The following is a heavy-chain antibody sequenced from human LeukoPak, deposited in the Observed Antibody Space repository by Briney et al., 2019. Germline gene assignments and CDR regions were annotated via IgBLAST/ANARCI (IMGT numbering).Heavy chain of an antibody. CDR2: IYYGGDA. CDR1: GASMSSYF. CDR3: VRGNGDYLGAPDWYFDL. V-gene: IGHV4-59*01. D-gene: IGHD4-17*01. Sequence: KPSETLSLTCTVSGASMSSYFWTWIRQAPGKGLEWIGNIYYGGDAFYNPSLKSRVTMFVDTSKKQFSLRVKSVIAADTAVYYCVRGNGDYLGAPDWYFDLWGRGTLVSVS. J-gene: IGHJ2*01.